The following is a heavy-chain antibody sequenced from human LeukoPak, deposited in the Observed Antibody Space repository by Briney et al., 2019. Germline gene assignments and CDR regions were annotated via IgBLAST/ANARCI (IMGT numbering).Heavy chain of an antibody. Sequence: GGSLRLSCAASGFTFSSYSMNWVRQAPGKGLEWVSSISSSSSYIYYADSVKGRFTISRDNAENSLYLQMNSLRAEDTAVYYCARDEIYYDILTGYRHFDYWGQGTLVTVFS. V-gene: IGHV3-21*01. CDR3: ARDEIYYDILTGYRHFDY. J-gene: IGHJ4*02. CDR2: ISSSSSYI. D-gene: IGHD3-9*01. CDR1: GFTFSSYS.